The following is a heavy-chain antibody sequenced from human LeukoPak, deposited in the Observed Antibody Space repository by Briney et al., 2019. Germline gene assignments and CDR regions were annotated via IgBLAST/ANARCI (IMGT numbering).Heavy chain of an antibody. V-gene: IGHV1-2*02. Sequence: ASVTVSCKASGYTFTGYYMHWVRQAPGQGLEWMGWINPNSGGTNYAQKFQGRVTMTRDTSISTAYMELSRLRSDDTAVYYCAREYSISSGPALVDYYYMDVWGKGTTVTVSS. CDR2: INPNSGGT. J-gene: IGHJ6*03. CDR1: GYTFTGYY. D-gene: IGHD6-6*01. CDR3: AREYSISSGPALVDYYYMDV.